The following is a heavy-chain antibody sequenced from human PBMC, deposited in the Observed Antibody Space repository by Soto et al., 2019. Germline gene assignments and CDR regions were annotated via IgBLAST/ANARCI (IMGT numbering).Heavy chain of an antibody. CDR2: ISGSDGST. D-gene: IGHD6-19*01. V-gene: IGHV3-23*01. CDR3: AEDVEFSGWLRDQSFDY. CDR1: GFTFNSHA. Sequence: EVQLLESGGGLVQPGGSLRLSCAVSGFTFNSHAMSWVRQAPGKGLECVSTISGSDGSTNYADSVKGRFTISRDKPKSTPYLQMASLRAQDMAVYYCAEDVEFSGWLRDQSFDYWGQGTQVTVSS. J-gene: IGHJ4*02.